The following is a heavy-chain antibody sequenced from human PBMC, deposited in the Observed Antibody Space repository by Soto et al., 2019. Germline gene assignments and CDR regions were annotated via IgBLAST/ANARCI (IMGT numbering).Heavy chain of an antibody. Sequence: PGESLRLSCTGSGYSFTSYWISWVRQVPGKGLEWVGKIDTSGTTTNYTESFQGHVTISTDNANSSPYLQMNSLKASDTAMYYCARRRSGYGPPSSGYYYYYGMDIWGQGTTVTVSS. V-gene: IGHV5-10-1*01. J-gene: IGHJ6*02. CDR1: GYSFTSYW. D-gene: IGHD5-12*01. CDR2: IDTSGTTT. CDR3: ARRRSGYGPPSSGYYYYYGMDI.